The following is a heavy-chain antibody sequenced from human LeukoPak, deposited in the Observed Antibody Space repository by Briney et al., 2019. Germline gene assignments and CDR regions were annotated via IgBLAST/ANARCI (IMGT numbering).Heavy chain of an antibody. CDR3: AADLRSYLKADY. CDR1: GFTFTSSA. CDR2: IDVGSGNT. D-gene: IGHD1-26*01. V-gene: IGHV1-58*01. Sequence: ASVKVSCKASGFTFTSSAVQWVRQARGQRLEWIGWIDVGSGNTNYAQKFQERVTITRDMSTSTAYMELSSLRSEDTAVYYCAADLRSYLKADYWGQGTLVTVSS. J-gene: IGHJ4*02.